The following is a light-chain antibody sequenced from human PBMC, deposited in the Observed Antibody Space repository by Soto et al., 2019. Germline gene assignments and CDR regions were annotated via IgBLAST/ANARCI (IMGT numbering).Light chain of an antibody. V-gene: IGKV1-13*02. CDR2: AAS. Sequence: AIQLTQSPSSLSASVGDRVTITCRASQGISSALAWYQQKPGKAPKLLIYAASTLQSGVPSRFSGSGSGTDFTLTISCLQSEDYATYYCQQYYSYPWTFGQGTKVDI. CDR1: QGISSA. J-gene: IGKJ1*01. CDR3: QQYYSYPWT.